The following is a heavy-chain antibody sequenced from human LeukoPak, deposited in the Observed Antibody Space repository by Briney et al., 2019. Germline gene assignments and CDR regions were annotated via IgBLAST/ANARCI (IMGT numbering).Heavy chain of an antibody. CDR1: GFTFSISA. CDR2: ISSKGELT. V-gene: IGHV3-23*01. J-gene: IGHJ4*02. Sequence: PGGSLRLSCAASGFTFSISAMGWVRQAPGKGLEWASSISSKGELTFYADSVKGRFTISRDNSESTLYLQMNILRAEDTAIYYCTRDRPNYYGSDGHYYRRNGDYWGQGTLVTVSS. CDR3: TRDRPNYYGSDGHYYRRNGDY. D-gene: IGHD3-22*01.